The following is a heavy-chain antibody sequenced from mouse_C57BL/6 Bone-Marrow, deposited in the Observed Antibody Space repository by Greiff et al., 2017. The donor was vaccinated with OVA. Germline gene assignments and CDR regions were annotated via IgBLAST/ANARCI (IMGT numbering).Heavy chain of an antibody. CDR3: ARPYAFAY. D-gene: IGHD1-1*01. CDR2: ISSGGSYT. Sequence: EVQLQESGGDLVKPGGSLKLSCAASGFTFSSYGMSWVRQTPDKRLEWVATISSGGSYTYYPDSVKGRFTISRGNAKNTLYLQMSSLKSEDTAMYYCARPYAFAYWGQGTLVTVSA. J-gene: IGHJ3*01. V-gene: IGHV5-6*01. CDR1: GFTFSSYG.